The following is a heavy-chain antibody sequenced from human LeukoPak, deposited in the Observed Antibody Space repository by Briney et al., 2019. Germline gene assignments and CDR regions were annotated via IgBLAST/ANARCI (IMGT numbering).Heavy chain of an antibody. V-gene: IGHV3-7*01. Sequence: PGGSLRLSCAASGFTFGNYWMSWVRQPPGKGLEWVANIKDDGSAKRCLDSVRGRFTISRDNDKNSLYMQMNSLRVEDTAVYFCAAGLGGTGAYFYWGQGTLVTVSS. CDR2: IKDDGSAK. CDR3: AAGLGGTGAYFY. D-gene: IGHD7-27*01. CDR1: GFTFGNYW. J-gene: IGHJ4*02.